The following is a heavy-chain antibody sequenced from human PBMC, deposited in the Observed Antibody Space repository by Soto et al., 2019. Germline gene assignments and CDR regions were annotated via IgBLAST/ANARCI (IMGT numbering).Heavy chain of an antibody. CDR2: IYYSGST. J-gene: IGHJ5*02. V-gene: IGHV4-59*11. CDR1: LSYIFSHY. Sequence: SETLSLNPQDYLSYIFSHYWSWIRQPPGKGLEWIGYIYYSGSTNYNPSLKSRVTISVDTSKNQFSLKLSSVTAADTAVYYCARDNWNDPFDPCGQGTLVT. CDR3: ARDNWNDPFDP. D-gene: IGHD1-1*01.